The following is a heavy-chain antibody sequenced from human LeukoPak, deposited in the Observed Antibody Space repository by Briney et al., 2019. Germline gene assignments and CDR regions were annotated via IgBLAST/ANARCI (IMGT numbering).Heavy chain of an antibody. D-gene: IGHD1-26*01. V-gene: IGHV3-48*02. Sequence: PGGSLRLSCAASGFTFSSYSMNWVRQTPGKGLEWVSYISSLSSTIYYADSVKGRFTISRDNAKNSLHLQMNSLRDDDTAVYYCARDAHSGRYLFEYWGQGTLVTVSS. CDR3: ARDAHSGRYLFEY. J-gene: IGHJ4*02. CDR2: ISSLSSTI. CDR1: GFTFSSYS.